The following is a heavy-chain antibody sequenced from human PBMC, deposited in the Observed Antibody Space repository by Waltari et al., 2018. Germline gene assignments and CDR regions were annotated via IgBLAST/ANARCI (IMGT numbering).Heavy chain of an antibody. CDR1: GCPFNTYW. D-gene: IGHD3-10*01. Sequence: EVQLVESGGGLVRPEESLRLSCASAGCPFNTYWMKWIRQSPGKGLEWVANLNPDGSQKSYVDSVKGRFTVSRDNAQNSLYLQMNNLRAEDTAVYYCTTLARGESGDYWGQGTLVTVSS. V-gene: IGHV3-7*01. CDR3: TTLARGESGDY. CDR2: LNPDGSQK. J-gene: IGHJ4*02.